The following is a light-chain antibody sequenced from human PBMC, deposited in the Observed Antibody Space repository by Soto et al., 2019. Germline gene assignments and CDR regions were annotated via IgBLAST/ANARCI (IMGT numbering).Light chain of an antibody. V-gene: IGKV1-5*03. CDR2: KAS. Sequence: DIQMTQSPSTLSASVGDRVTITCRASQSISSWLAWYQQKPGKAPKLLIYKASSLESGVPSRFSGGGSGTEFTLTISSLQPDDFATYYGQQYNSYSGTFGQGTKVDIK. J-gene: IGKJ1*01. CDR1: QSISSW. CDR3: QQYNSYSGT.